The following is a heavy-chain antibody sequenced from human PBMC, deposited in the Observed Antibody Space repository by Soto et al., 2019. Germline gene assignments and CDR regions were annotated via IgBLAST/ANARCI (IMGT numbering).Heavy chain of an antibody. Sequence: AETLSLTCTVSGGSITTYYWSWIRQPAGKGLEWIGRIYSGGSTNYNPSLRSRVTVSVDMSKNQFSLKLSSVTAADTAVYYFARGPGAFGKFSLDYWGQGTLVTVSS. CDR3: ARGPGAFGKFSLDY. J-gene: IGHJ4*02. CDR2: IYSGGST. V-gene: IGHV4-4*07. D-gene: IGHD3-16*01. CDR1: GGSITTYY.